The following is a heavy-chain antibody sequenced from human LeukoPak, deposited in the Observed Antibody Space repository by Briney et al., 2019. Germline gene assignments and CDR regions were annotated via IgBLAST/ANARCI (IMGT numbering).Heavy chain of an antibody. V-gene: IGHV3-48*03. CDR2: ISSSGSTI. J-gene: IGHJ4*02. CDR3: ARLNSNAGCDY. Sequence: GGSLRLSCAASGFTFSSYEMNWVRQAPGKGLEWVSYISSSGSTIYYADSVKGRFTISRDNAKNSLYLQMNSLRAEDTAVYYCARLNSNAGCDYWGQGTLVTVSS. CDR1: GFTFSSYE. D-gene: IGHD4-11*01.